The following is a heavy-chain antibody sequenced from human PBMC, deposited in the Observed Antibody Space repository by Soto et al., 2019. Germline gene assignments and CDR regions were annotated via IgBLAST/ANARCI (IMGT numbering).Heavy chain of an antibody. V-gene: IGHV3-23*01. Sequence: GGSLRLSCAASGFTFSSYAMSWVRQAPGKGLEWVSAISGSGGSTYYADSVKGRFTISRDNSKNTLYLQMNSLGSEDTAVYYCAKSYSSGYYYDAFDIWGQGTMVTVSS. J-gene: IGHJ3*02. D-gene: IGHD3-22*01. CDR2: ISGSGGST. CDR1: GFTFSSYA. CDR3: AKSYSSGYYYDAFDI.